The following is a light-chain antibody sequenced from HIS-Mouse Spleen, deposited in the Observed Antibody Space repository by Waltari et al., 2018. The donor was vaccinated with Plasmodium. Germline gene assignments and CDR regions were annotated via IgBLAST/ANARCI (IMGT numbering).Light chain of an antibody. CDR1: SSDVGSDTL. CDR2: EGS. J-gene: IGLJ3*02. Sequence: QSALTQPASVSGSPGQSITISCTGTSSDVGSDTLVSWYQQQPGKDPKLMIYEGSKRPSGVSNRFSGSKSGNTASLTISGLQAEDEADYYCCSYAGSSTFVFGGGTKLTVL. V-gene: IGLV2-23*03. CDR3: CSYAGSSTFV.